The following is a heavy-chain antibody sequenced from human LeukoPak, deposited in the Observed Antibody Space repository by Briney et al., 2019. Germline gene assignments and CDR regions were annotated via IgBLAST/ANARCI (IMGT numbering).Heavy chain of an antibody. D-gene: IGHD1/OR15-1a*01. Sequence: ASVKVSCKASGYTFTNYYMHWVRQAPAQGLEWMGIINPSGGSIRYAHKFQGRVTMTRDTSTSTVYMELSSLRSEDAAVYYCARSPISATGDLDSWGQGTLVTVSS. CDR3: ARSPISATGDLDS. J-gene: IGHJ4*02. CDR1: GYTFTNYY. CDR2: INPSGGSI. V-gene: IGHV1-46*01.